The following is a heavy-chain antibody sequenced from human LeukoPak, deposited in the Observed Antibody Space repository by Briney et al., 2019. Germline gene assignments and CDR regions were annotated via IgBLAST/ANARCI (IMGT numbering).Heavy chain of an antibody. CDR1: GFTFSSYA. D-gene: IGHD3-22*01. Sequence: GGSLRLSCAASGFTFSSYAMSWVRQAPGKGLEWVSAISGSGGSTYYADSVKGRFTISRDNSKSTLYLQMNSLRAEDTAVYYCAKDRDSSGYYPLDAFDIWGQGTMVTVSS. CDR2: ISGSGGST. V-gene: IGHV3-23*01. CDR3: AKDRDSSGYYPLDAFDI. J-gene: IGHJ3*02.